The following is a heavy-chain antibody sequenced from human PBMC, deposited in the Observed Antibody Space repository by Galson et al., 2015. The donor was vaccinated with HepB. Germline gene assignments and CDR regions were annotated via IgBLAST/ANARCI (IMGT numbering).Heavy chain of an antibody. CDR2: IKSKVDGETT. J-gene: IGHJ6*03. Sequence: SLRLSCAASAFTFTNAWMTWVRQAPGKGLEWVGRIKSKVDGETTDYAAPVKGRFTISRDDSTKTLYLETNNLNTEDTAVYYCASDVPIPGDPYYYYMDVWGKGTTVTVSS. CDR1: AFTFTNAW. D-gene: IGHD2-8*01. CDR3: ASDVPIPGDPYYYYMDV. V-gene: IGHV3-15*07.